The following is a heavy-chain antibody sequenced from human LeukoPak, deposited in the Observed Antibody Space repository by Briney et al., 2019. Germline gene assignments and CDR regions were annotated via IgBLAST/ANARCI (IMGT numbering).Heavy chain of an antibody. Sequence: SETLSLTCSVSGGSISSFYWSWIRQPPGKGLEWSGYIYYSGSTNYNPSIKSRVTTSLDTSKNQFSLKLSSVTAADTAVYYCAGHNWGSFDYWGQGTLVTVSS. CDR3: AGHNWGSFDY. J-gene: IGHJ4*02. D-gene: IGHD7-27*01. V-gene: IGHV4-59*01. CDR2: IYYSGST. CDR1: GGSISSFY.